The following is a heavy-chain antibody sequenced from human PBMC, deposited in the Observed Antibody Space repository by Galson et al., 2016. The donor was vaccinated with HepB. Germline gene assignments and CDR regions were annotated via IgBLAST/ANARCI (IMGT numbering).Heavy chain of an antibody. D-gene: IGHD6-13*01. CDR2: IYYSGRT. CDR3: ARQTITAAGDY. CDR1: GASVSSNSFY. V-gene: IGHV4-39*01. J-gene: IGHJ4*02. Sequence: SETLSLTCSVSGASVSSNSFYWARIRQPPGKGLEWIGSIYYSGRTYNNPSLKSRVTMSVDTSKNYFSLKLTSVTAADTAVYYWARQTITAAGDYWGQGTLVTVSS.